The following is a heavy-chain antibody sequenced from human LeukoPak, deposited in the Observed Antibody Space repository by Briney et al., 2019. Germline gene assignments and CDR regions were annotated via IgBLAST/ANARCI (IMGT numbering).Heavy chain of an antibody. J-gene: IGHJ4*02. CDR3: ARGQDFDY. CDR2: MNPNSGNT. Sequence: GASVTVSCKASGYTFTSYDINWVRQATGQGLEWMGWMNPNSGNTGYAQKFQGRVTMTRNTSRSTADMELSSRRSEDTAVYYCARGQDFDYWGQGTLVTVSS. V-gene: IGHV1-8*01. CDR1: GYTFTSYD.